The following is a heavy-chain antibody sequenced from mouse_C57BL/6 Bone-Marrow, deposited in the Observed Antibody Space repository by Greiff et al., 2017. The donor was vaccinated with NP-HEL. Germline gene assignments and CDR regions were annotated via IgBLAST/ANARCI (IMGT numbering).Heavy chain of an antibody. V-gene: IGHV6-3*01. D-gene: IGHD2-4*01. Sequence: EVHLVESGGGLVQPGGSMKLSCVASGFTFSNYWMNWVRQSPEKGLEWVAQIRLKSDNYATHYAESVKGRFTISRDDSKSSVYLQMNNLRAEDTGIYYCTLYDYDPGGFAYWGQGTLVTVSA. CDR2: IRLKSDNYAT. CDR3: TLYDYDPGGFAY. CDR1: GFTFSNYW. J-gene: IGHJ3*01.